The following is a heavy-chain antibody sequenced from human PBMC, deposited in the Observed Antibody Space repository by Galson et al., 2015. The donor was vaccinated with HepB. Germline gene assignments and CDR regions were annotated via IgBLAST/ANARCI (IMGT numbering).Heavy chain of an antibody. Sequence: SVKVSCKASGYTFTSYAMHWVRQAPGQRLEWMGWINAGNGNTKYSQKFQGRVTITRDTSASTAYMELSSLRSEDTAVYYCARDQGITMVRGVPPRAWFDPWGQGTLVTVSS. D-gene: IGHD3-10*01. CDR3: ARDQGITMVRGVPPRAWFDP. J-gene: IGHJ5*02. V-gene: IGHV1-3*01. CDR2: INAGNGNT. CDR1: GYTFTSYA.